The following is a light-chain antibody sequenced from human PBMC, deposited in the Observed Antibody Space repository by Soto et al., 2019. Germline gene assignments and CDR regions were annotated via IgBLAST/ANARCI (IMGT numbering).Light chain of an antibody. CDR3: AAWDDSLNGVL. CDR2: TNN. J-gene: IGLJ2*01. Sequence: QSVLTQPPSASGTPGQRVTISCSGSNSNIGSIPVHWYQQLPGTAPKLLIHTNNQRPSGVPDRFSGSKSGTSASVAISGLQCEDEADYYCAAWDDSLNGVLFGGGTKLTVL. CDR1: NSNIGSIP. V-gene: IGLV1-44*01.